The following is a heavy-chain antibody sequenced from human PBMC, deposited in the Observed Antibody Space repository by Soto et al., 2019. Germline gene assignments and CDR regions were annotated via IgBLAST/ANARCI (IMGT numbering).Heavy chain of an antibody. CDR3: ASDSGYGAGNSVKHYIDY. CDR1: GFTFNSYR. D-gene: IGHD3-10*01. CDR2: ISSSSTYM. Sequence: PGGPLRLSCAASGFTFNSYRLPWVRQAPGKGLDWFSSISSSSTYMYYADSVKGRFTISRDDDKNSLYLQMNSLRAEDTAVYYCASDSGYGAGNSVKHYIDYWGHGTLVTVSS. J-gene: IGHJ4*01. V-gene: IGHV3-21*01.